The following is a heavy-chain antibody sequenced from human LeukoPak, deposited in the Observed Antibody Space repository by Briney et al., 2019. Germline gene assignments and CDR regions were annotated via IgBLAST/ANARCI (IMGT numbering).Heavy chain of an antibody. CDR1: GGSISSYY. V-gene: IGHV4-59*12. CDR2: IYYSGST. CDR3: AREGRGIYSSNNWFDP. D-gene: IGHD6-13*01. J-gene: IGHJ5*02. Sequence: PSETLSLTCTVSGGSISSYYWSWIRQPPGKGLEWIGYIYYSGSTNYNPSLKSRVTISVDTSKNQFSLKLSSVTAADTAVYYCAREGRGIYSSNNWFDPWGQGTLVTVSS.